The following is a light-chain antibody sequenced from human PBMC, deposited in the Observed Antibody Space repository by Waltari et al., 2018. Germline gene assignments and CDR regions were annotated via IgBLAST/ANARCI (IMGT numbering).Light chain of an antibody. CDR3: QQYNDYALT. CDR2: KAS. CDR1: QIISTW. Sequence: DIQMTQSPSTLSASVGDRVTITCRASQIISTWLAWYQQKPGKAPKLLIYKASGLESGVPSRFSGSGSGTEFTLTISSLQPDDFATYYCQQYNDYALTFGGGTKVEIK. V-gene: IGKV1-5*03. J-gene: IGKJ4*01.